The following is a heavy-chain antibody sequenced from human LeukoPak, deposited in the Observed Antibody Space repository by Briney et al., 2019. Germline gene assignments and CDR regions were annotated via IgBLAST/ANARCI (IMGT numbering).Heavy chain of an antibody. Sequence: SVKVSCKASGYTFTSYVINWVRQAPGQGLEWMGRIIPILGIANYAQKFQGRVTITADKSTSTAYMELSSLRSEDTAVYYCARVHDGDFQHWGQGTLVTVSS. J-gene: IGHJ1*01. CDR2: IIPILGIA. V-gene: IGHV1-69*04. D-gene: IGHD3-16*01. CDR1: GYTFTSYV. CDR3: ARVHDGDFQH.